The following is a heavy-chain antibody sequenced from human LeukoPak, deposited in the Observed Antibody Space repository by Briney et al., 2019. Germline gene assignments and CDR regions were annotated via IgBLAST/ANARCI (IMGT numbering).Heavy chain of an antibody. CDR1: GFTVSKYW. CDR2: INNDGSST. J-gene: IGHJ4*02. Sequence: QPGGSLTLSCAASGFTVSKYWMDWVRQAPGKGLVWVSRINNDGSSTSYAASVKGRFTISRDNAKNILYLQMNSLRAEDTAVYYCARNDYGDYVGVDYWGQGTLVTVAS. V-gene: IGHV3-74*01. CDR3: ARNDYGDYVGVDY. D-gene: IGHD4-17*01.